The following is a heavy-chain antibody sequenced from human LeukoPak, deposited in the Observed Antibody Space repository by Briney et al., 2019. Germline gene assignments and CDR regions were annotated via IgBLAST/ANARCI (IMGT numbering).Heavy chain of an antibody. D-gene: IGHD1-26*01. V-gene: IGHV3-73*01. CDR2: IRSKADSYAT. Sequence: GGSLRLSCAASGFTLSDSGMHWVRQASGKGLEWVGHIRSKADSYATVYAASVKGRFTITRDDSENTAYLHMNSLKTEDTAVYYCATFPSGSYSAYWGQGTLVTVSS. CDR3: ATFPSGSYSAY. CDR1: GFTLSDSG. J-gene: IGHJ4*02.